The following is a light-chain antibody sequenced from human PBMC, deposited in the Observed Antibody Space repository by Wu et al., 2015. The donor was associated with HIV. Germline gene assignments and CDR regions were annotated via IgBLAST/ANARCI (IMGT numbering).Light chain of an antibody. V-gene: IGKV3-20*01. Sequence: EIVLTQSPGTLSLSPGERATVSCRASQSVRSNYLAWYQQKPGQAPRLLIFATFSRTTGIPDRFSGSGSGTDFTLTISRLEPEDFAVYYCQQYGSSPWTFAKDQVGNQT. CDR2: ATF. CDR1: QSVRSNY. J-gene: IGKJ1*01. CDR3: QQYGSSPWT.